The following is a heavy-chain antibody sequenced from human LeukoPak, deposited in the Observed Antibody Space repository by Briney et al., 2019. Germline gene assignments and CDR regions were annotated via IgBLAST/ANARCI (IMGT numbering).Heavy chain of an antibody. CDR3: AKDGTHGGSYSMSRSVNWFDP. Sequence: GGSLRLSCAASGFTFSSYWMSWVRQAPGKGLEWVANIKVDGSETYYVDSVKGRFTISRDNSKNTLYLQMNNLRAEDTAVYYCAKDGTHGGSYSMSRSVNWFDPWGQGTLVTVSS. CDR2: IKVDGSET. D-gene: IGHD1-26*01. J-gene: IGHJ5*02. CDR1: GFTFSSYW. V-gene: IGHV3-7*01.